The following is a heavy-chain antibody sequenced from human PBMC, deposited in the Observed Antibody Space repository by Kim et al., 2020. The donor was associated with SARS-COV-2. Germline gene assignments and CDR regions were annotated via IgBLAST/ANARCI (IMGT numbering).Heavy chain of an antibody. CDR1: GFTFSSYG. CDR3: AREYSSGYSRPFDY. D-gene: IGHD3-22*01. Sequence: GGSLRLSCAASGFTFSSYGMHWVRQAPGKGLEWVAVIWYDGSNKYYADSVKGRFTISRDNSKNTLYLQMNSLRAEDTAVYYCAREYSSGYSRPFDYWGQGTLVTVSS. V-gene: IGHV3-33*01. J-gene: IGHJ4*02. CDR2: IWYDGSNK.